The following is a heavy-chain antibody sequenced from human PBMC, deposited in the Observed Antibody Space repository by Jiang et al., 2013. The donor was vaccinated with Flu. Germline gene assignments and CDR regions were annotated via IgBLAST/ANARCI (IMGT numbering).Heavy chain of an antibody. D-gene: IGHD2-2*01. J-gene: IGHJ5*02. CDR3: ARGTKDIVVVPAASNWFDP. CDR1: SNSAA. CDR2: TYYRSKWYN. V-gene: IGHV6-1*01. Sequence: SNSAAWNWIRQSPSRGLEWLGRTYYRSKWYNDYAVSVKSRITINPDTSKNQFSLQLNSVTPEDTAVYYCARGTKDIVVVPAASNWFDPWGQGTLVTVSS.